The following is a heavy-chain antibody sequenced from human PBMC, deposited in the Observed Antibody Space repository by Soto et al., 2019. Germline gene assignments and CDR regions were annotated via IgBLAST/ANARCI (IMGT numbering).Heavy chain of an antibody. CDR3: ARGFFDTTTGHSNTFDL. Sequence: SETLSLTCTVSGASIRSSYWSWIRQSPGKGLEWIAYVYYTGKTNYNPSLSGRVTVSVDMSKNQFSLKLTSMTAADTAVYYCARGFFDTTTGHSNTFDLWGQGTMVTVSS. CDR1: GASIRSSY. CDR2: VYYTGKT. D-gene: IGHD3-9*01. J-gene: IGHJ3*01. V-gene: IGHV4-59*01.